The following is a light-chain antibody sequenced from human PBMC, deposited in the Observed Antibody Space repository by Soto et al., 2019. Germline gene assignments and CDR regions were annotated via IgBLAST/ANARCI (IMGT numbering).Light chain of an antibody. CDR2: DAS. CDR1: HDISYY. V-gene: IGKV1-33*01. CDR3: LQYDRFPRV. J-gene: IGKJ3*01. Sequence: DIQMTQSPSSLSASVGDRVTITCQASHDISYYLNWYQQKPGKAPKLLIYDASNLETGVPSRFSGSGSGTHFYLNITGLQPEDVATYYCLQYDRFPRVFGPGTTVDL.